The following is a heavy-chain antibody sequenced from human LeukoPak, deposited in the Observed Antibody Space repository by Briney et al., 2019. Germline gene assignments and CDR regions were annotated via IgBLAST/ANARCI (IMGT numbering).Heavy chain of an antibody. CDR2: IYYSGST. D-gene: IGHD3-9*01. Sequence: SETLSLTCTVSGGSISSCYWSWIRQPPGKGLEWIGYIYYSGSTNYNPSLKSRVNTSVDTSKNQFSLKLSSVTAADTAVYYCARIPGGYDILTGYYSRDWFDSWGQGTRVTVSS. CDR1: GGSISSCY. CDR3: ARIPGGYDILTGYYSRDWFDS. V-gene: IGHV4-59*01. J-gene: IGHJ5*01.